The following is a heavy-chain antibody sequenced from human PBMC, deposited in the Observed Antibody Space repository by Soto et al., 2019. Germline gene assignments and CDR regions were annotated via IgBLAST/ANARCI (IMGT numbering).Heavy chain of an antibody. CDR3: ARFRRGEHFDY. Sequence: PSETLSLTCTVSGGSISSYYWSWIRQPPGKGLEWIGYIYYSGSTNYNPSLKSRVTISVDTSKNQFSLKLNSVTAADTAVYYCARFRRGEHFDYWGQGTLVTVSS. J-gene: IGHJ4*02. CDR2: IYYSGST. V-gene: IGHV4-59*01. D-gene: IGHD2-21*01. CDR1: GGSISSYY.